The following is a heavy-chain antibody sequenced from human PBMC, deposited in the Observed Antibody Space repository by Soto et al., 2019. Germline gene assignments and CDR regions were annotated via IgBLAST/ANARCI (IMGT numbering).Heavy chain of an antibody. Sequence: SVKVSCKASGGTFSSYAISWVRQAPGQGLEWMGGIIPIFGTANYAQKFQGRVTITADESTSTAYMELNSLRAEDTAVYYCARDQERRGNSRGYYVPDAFDIWGQGTMVTVS. V-gene: IGHV1-69*13. D-gene: IGHD3-22*01. J-gene: IGHJ3*02. CDR3: ARDQERRGNSRGYYVPDAFDI. CDR1: GGTFSSYA. CDR2: IIPIFGTA.